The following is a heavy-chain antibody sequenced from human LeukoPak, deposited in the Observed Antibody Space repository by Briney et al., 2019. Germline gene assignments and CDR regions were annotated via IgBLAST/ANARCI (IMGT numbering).Heavy chain of an antibody. D-gene: IGHD3-10*01. Sequence: SETLSLTCAVYGGSFSGYYWSWIRQPPGKGLEWIGEINHSGSTNYNPSLKSRVTISVDKSKNQFSLKLSSVTAADTAVYYCARSGRGMVRGETYWGQGTLVTVST. CDR1: GGSFSGYY. CDR3: ARSGRGMVRGETY. CDR2: INHSGST. V-gene: IGHV4-34*01. J-gene: IGHJ4*02.